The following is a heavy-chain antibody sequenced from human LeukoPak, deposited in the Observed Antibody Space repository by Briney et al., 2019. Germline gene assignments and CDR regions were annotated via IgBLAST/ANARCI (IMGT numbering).Heavy chain of an antibody. D-gene: IGHD3-10*01. CDR2: IKQGGSEK. J-gene: IGHJ4*02. Sequence: GGSLRLSCTASGFTFSTSWMSWVRQAPGKGLEWVANIKQGGSEKYYVDSVKGRFTIARDNAKNSLFLQMNSLRAEDTAVYHCAKDSSANYWGQGTLVTVSS. V-gene: IGHV3-7*04. CDR3: AKDSSANY. CDR1: GFTFSTSW.